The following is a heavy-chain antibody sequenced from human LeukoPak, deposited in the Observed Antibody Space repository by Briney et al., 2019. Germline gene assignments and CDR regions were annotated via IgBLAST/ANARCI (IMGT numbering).Heavy chain of an antibody. J-gene: IGHJ4*02. CDR3: VSFYETY. D-gene: IGHD2-2*01. CDR2: ISESGDVT. Sequence: GGSLRLSCEASGFTFSNYPMSWVRQAPGRGLEWVSVISESGDVTHYADAMKGRFTISRDNAKNTVYLQMNNLGAEDTAVYYCVSFYETYWGRGTLVTVSS. V-gene: IGHV3-23*01. CDR1: GFTFSNYP.